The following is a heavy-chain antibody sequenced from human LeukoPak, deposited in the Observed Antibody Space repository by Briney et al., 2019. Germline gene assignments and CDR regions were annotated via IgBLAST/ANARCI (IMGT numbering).Heavy chain of an antibody. CDR2: INHSGST. CDR3: ARHRISGTYYDAFDI. CDR1: GGSFSGYY. V-gene: IGHV4-34*01. J-gene: IGHJ3*02. Sequence: SETLSLTCAVYGGSFSGYYWSWIRQPPGKGLEWIGEINHSGSTNYNPSLKSRVTISVDTSKNQFSLKLSSVTAADTALYYCARHRISGTYYDAFDIWGQGTMVIVSS. D-gene: IGHD1-26*01.